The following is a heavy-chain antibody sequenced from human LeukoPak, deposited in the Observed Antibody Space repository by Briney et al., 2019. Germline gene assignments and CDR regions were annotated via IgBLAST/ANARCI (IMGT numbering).Heavy chain of an antibody. Sequence: GGSLRLSCAASGYTFSTYWMHWIRQGPGKGLVWVSRINEDGSSTSYADSVGGRFTISRDNAKNTLYLQMNSLRAEDTAAYYCTRDTFGAGDSWGQGTLVTVSS. J-gene: IGHJ4*02. CDR1: GYTFSTYW. D-gene: IGHD3-10*01. CDR3: TRDTFGAGDS. CDR2: INEDGSST. V-gene: IGHV3-74*01.